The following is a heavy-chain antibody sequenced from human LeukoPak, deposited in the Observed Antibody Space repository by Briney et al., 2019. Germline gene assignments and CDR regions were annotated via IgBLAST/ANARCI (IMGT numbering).Heavy chain of an antibody. CDR2: ISAYNGNT. J-gene: IGHJ4*02. V-gene: IGHV1-18*01. CDR1: GGTFSSYA. D-gene: IGHD4-17*01. Sequence: ASVKVSCKASGGTFSSYAISWVRQAPGQGLEWMGWISAYNGNTNYAQKLQGRVTMTTDTSTSTAYMELRSLRSDDTAVYYCARDSNYGEPDYWGQGTLVTVSS. CDR3: ARDSNYGEPDY.